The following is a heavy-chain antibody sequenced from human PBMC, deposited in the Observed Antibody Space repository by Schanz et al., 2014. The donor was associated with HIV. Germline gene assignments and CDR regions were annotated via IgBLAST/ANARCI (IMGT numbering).Heavy chain of an antibody. D-gene: IGHD3-16*01. CDR1: VSRFSFSDFA. J-gene: IGHJ4*02. V-gene: IGHV3-23*01. CDR3: AKSTIMIKFDY. CDR2: LSARGGDT. Sequence: EVQLLESGGGLVQPGGSLRLSCAVSVSRFSFSDFAMSWVRQAPGKGLEWVSSLSARGGDTYYADSVKGRFTISRDNSKNTLYLQLNRLRAEDTAVYYCAKSTIMIKFDYWGQGTLVTVSS.